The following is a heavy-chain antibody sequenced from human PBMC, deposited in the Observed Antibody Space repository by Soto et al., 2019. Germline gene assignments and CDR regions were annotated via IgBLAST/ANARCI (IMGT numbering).Heavy chain of an antibody. J-gene: IGHJ6*02. Sequence: PGGSLRLSCAASGFTFSSYSMNWVRQAPGKGLEWVSSISSSSSYIYYADSVKGRFTISRDNAKNSLYLQMNSLRAEDTAVYYCAREEDSSGYYYPYYYYGMDVWGQGTTVTVSS. CDR1: GFTFSSYS. D-gene: IGHD3-22*01. V-gene: IGHV3-21*01. CDR2: ISSSSSYI. CDR3: AREEDSSGYYYPYYYYGMDV.